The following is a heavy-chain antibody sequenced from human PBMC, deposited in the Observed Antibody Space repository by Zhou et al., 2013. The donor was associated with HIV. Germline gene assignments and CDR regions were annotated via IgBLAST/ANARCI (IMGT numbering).Heavy chain of an antibody. CDR3: ARAHLAVTMVQGDWFDP. CDR1: GGTFSSYA. Sequence: QVQLVQSGAEVKKPGSSVKVSCKASGGTFSSYAISWVRQAPGQGLEWMGRIIPILGIANYAQKFQGRVTITADKSTSTAYMELSSLRSEDTAVYYCARAHLAVTMVQGDWFDPWGQGTLVTVSS. J-gene: IGHJ5*02. CDR2: IIPILGIA. V-gene: IGHV1-69*04. D-gene: IGHD3-10*01.